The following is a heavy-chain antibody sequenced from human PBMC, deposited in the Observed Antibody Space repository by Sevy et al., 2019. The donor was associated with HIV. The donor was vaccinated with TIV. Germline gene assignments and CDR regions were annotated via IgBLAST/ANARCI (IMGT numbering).Heavy chain of an antibody. CDR1: GGSISSYY. Sequence: SETLSLTCTVSGGSISSYYWSWIRQPPGKGLEWIGYIYYSGSTNYNPSLTSRVTMSVDTSKNPFSLKMSSVTAADTAVYYCARARRDMVRGVSHFDYWGQGTLVTVSS. J-gene: IGHJ4*02. V-gene: IGHV4-59*01. CDR2: IYYSGST. D-gene: IGHD3-10*01. CDR3: ARARRDMVRGVSHFDY.